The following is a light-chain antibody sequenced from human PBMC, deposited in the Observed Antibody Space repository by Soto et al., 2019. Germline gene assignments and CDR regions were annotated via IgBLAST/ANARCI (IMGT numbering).Light chain of an antibody. CDR3: QQFNSYPIT. V-gene: IGKV1-9*01. CDR1: QGISSN. Sequence: DIQMTQSPSFLSASVGDRVTITYRASQGISSNLAWYQQKPGKAPKLLIYAASTLQSGVPSRFSGSGSGTEFTLTISSLQPDDFATYYCQQFNSYPITFGQGTRLEI. CDR2: AAS. J-gene: IGKJ5*01.